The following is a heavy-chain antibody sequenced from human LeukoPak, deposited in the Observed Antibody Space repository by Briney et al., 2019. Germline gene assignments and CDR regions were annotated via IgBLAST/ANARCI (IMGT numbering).Heavy chain of an antibody. J-gene: IGHJ4*02. Sequence: SETLSLTCEIYGGTLSGYYWSWIRQPPGKGLEWIAEINQGGSTSSNPSLKSRVTISVDTPKNEISMKLTSVTAADTAVYYCARVWDYDILTGYKHEGYFDLWGQGTLVTVSS. D-gene: IGHD3-9*01. V-gene: IGHV4-34*01. CDR3: ARVWDYDILTGYKHEGYFDL. CDR1: GGTLSGYY. CDR2: INQGGST.